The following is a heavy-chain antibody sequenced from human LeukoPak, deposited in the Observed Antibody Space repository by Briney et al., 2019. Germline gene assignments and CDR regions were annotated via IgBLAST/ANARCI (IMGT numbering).Heavy chain of an antibody. D-gene: IGHD3-22*01. CDR2: ISYDGSNE. CDR1: EFTFSHYA. J-gene: IGHJ4*02. CDR3: AKDGAVNYYDSSGYHLDY. Sequence: GGSLRLSCAASEFTFSHYAMHWVRQAPGKGLEWVAVISYDGSNEYYADSVKGRFTISRDNSKNTLYLQMNSLRAEDTAVYYCAKDGAVNYYDSSGYHLDYWGQGTLVTVSS. V-gene: IGHV3-30*04.